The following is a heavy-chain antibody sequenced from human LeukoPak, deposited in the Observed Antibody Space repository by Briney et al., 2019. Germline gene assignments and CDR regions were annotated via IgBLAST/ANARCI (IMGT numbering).Heavy chain of an antibody. Sequence: GGSLRLSCAASGFTLSSYAMSWVRQAPGKGLEWVANIKQDGTEKKYLDSVKGRFTISRDNAKNSLYLQMNSLRAEDTAVYYCAELGITMIGGVWGKGTTVTISS. CDR1: GFTLSSYA. D-gene: IGHD3-10*02. CDR2: IKQDGTEK. J-gene: IGHJ6*04. V-gene: IGHV3-7*01. CDR3: AELGITMIGGV.